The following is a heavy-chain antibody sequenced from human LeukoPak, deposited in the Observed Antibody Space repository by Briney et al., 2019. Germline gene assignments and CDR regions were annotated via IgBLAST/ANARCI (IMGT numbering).Heavy chain of an antibody. CDR3: ARADRLHGGPYLIGP. Sequence: ASVTVSCKASGYTFTDYYMHWVRQAPGQGLEWMGWINPNSGGTSSAQKFQGRVTMTRDTSITTVYMEVNWLTSDDTAMYYCARADRLHGGPYLIGPWGQGTLVTVSS. J-gene: IGHJ5*02. D-gene: IGHD3-16*01. CDR1: GYTFTDYY. CDR2: INPNSGGT. V-gene: IGHV1-2*02.